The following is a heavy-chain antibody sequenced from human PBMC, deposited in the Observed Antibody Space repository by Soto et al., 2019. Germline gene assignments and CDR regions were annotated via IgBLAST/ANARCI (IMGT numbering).Heavy chain of an antibody. V-gene: IGHV3-74*01. D-gene: IGHD6-13*01. CDR3: AREDIAAAGYFDY. CDR2: IRNDGSST. CDR1: GFIFSSYW. Sequence: PGGSLRLSCAASGFIFSSYWMHWVRQAPGKGLMWVSRIRNDGSSTTYADSVKGRFTISRDNAKNTLYLQVTSLRAEDTAVYYCAREDIAAAGYFDYWGQGTLVTVSS. J-gene: IGHJ4*02.